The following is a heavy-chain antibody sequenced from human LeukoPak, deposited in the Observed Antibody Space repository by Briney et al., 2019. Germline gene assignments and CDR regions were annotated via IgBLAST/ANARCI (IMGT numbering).Heavy chain of an antibody. J-gene: IGHJ6*03. CDR3: ARETSQKGAHYMDV. D-gene: IGHD3-16*01. CDR1: GGSISSYY. Sequence: NSSETLSLTCTVSGGSISSYYWSWIRQPPGKGLEYIGYIYYSGYTNYNPSLKSRVTISVDTSKNQFSLKLSSMTAADTAVYYCARETSQKGAHYMDVWGKGTTVTISS. V-gene: IGHV4-59*01. CDR2: IYYSGYT.